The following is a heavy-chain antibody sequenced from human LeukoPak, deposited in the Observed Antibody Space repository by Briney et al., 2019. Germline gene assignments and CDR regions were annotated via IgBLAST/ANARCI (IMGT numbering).Heavy chain of an antibody. D-gene: IGHD2-2*01. CDR3: AREATSVPAAKD. V-gene: IGHV1-2*02. CDR2: INPTSGGT. CDR1: GYTFTGYY. Sequence: ASVKVSXKASGYTFTGYYMHGVRQAPGQGLEWMGWINPTSGGTNYAQKFQGRVTMTRDTSISTAYMELSRLRSDDTAVYYWAREATSVPAAKDWGQGTLVTVSS. J-gene: IGHJ4*02.